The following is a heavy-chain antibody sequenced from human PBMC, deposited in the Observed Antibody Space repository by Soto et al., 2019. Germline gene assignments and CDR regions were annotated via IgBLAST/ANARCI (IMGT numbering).Heavy chain of an antibody. CDR2: IIPIFGTA. J-gene: IGHJ3*02. V-gene: IGHV1-69*01. D-gene: IGHD6-6*01. CDR3: ARRVIAARLGAFDI. CDR1: GGTFSSYA. Sequence: QVQLVQSGAEVKKPGSSVKVSCKASGGTFSSYAISWVRQAPGQGLEWVGGIIPIFGTANYAQKFQGRVTITADESTSTAYMELSSLRSEDTAVYYCARRVIAARLGAFDIWGQGTMVTVSS.